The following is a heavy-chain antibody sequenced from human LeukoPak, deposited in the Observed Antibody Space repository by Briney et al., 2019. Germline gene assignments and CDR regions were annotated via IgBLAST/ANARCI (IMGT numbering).Heavy chain of an antibody. V-gene: IGHV3-23*01. J-gene: IGHJ4*02. CDR1: GFTFSNYW. D-gene: IGHD6-13*01. CDR3: AKAAAAPGFDF. CDR2: VSGSGDRM. Sequence: GGSLRLSCAASGFTFSNYWIHWVRQAPGKGLEWVATVSGSGDRMYHADSVKGRFTISRDNSKNTIYLQMNSLRAEDTALYYCAKAAAAPGFDFWGQGTLVTVSS.